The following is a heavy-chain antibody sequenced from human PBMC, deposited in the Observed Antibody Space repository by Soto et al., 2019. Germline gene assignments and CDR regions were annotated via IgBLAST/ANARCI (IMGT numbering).Heavy chain of an antibody. CDR1: GYTFTSYG. Sequence: QVQLVQSGAEVKKPGASVKVSCKASGYTFTSYGISWVRQAPGQGLEWMGWISAYNGNTNYAQKLQGRXPXTXHTSTSTAYMELRSPRSDDTAVYYCARESSSSCHDYWGQGTLVTVSS. V-gene: IGHV1-18*01. D-gene: IGHD6-13*01. J-gene: IGHJ4*02. CDR3: ARESSSSCHDY. CDR2: ISAYNGNT.